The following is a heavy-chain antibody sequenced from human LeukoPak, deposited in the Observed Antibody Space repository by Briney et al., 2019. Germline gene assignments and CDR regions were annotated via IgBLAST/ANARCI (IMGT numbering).Heavy chain of an antibody. CDR3: ARDSSSWYYYYGMDV. D-gene: IGHD6-13*01. CDR2: IYHSGST. CDR1: GGSISSSNW. V-gene: IGHV4-4*02. J-gene: IGHJ6*02. Sequence: PSETLSLTCAVSGGSISSSNWWSWVRQPPGKGLEWIGEIYHSGSTNYNPSLKSRVTISVNKSKNQFSLKLSSVTAADTAVYYCARDSSSWYYYYGMDVWGQGTTVTVSS.